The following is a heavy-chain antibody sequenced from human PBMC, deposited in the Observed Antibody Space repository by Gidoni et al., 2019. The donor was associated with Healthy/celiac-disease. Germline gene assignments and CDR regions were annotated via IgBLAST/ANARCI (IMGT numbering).Heavy chain of an antibody. D-gene: IGHD4-17*01. CDR2: IRSKAYGGTT. CDR3: TRGPYGDYGAVAYYFDY. CDR1: GFTFGDYA. Sequence: EVQLVESGGGLVQPGRSLRLSCTASGFTFGDYAMSWVRQAPGKGLEWVGFIRSKAYGGTTEYAASVKGRFTISRDDSKSIAYLQMNSLKTEDTAVYYCTRGPYGDYGAVAYYFDYWGQGTLVTVSS. V-gene: IGHV3-49*04. J-gene: IGHJ4*02.